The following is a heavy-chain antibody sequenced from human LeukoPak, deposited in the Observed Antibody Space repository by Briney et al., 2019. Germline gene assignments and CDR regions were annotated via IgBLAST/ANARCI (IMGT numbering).Heavy chain of an antibody. CDR3: TTGEYSSDSYHFFDI. CDR2: IKSKTDGGTT. J-gene: IGHJ3*02. D-gene: IGHD6-19*01. CDR1: GFTFSSYW. Sequence: PGGSLRLSCAASGFTFSSYWMSWVRQAPGKGLEWVGRIKSKTDGGTTDYAAPVKGRFTISRDDSKNTLYLQMNSLKTEDTAVYYCTTGEYSSDSYHFFDIWGQGTMVTVSS. V-gene: IGHV3-15*01.